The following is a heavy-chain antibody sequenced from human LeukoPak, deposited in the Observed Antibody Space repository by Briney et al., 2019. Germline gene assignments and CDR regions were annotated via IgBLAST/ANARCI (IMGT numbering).Heavy chain of an antibody. CDR2: IWYDGSNK. J-gene: IGHJ4*02. V-gene: IGHV3-33*08. CDR3: ARDEESDIDY. D-gene: IGHD2-21*01. CDR1: GFSFNSYA. Sequence: GGSLRLSCTASGFSFNSYAMHWVRQAPGKGLEWVAVIWYDGSNKYYADSVKGRFTISRDNSKNTLYLQMNSLRAEDTAVYYCARDEESDIDYWAREPWSPSPQ.